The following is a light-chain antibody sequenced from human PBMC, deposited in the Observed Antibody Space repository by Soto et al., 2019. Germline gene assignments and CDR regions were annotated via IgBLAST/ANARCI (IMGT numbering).Light chain of an antibody. CDR1: QSVSSN. CDR3: QQYNNWPLT. CDR2: GAS. J-gene: IGKJ4*01. V-gene: IGKV3-15*01. Sequence: EIVMTQSPATLSVSPGDRATLSCRASQSVSSNLAWYQQKPGQAPRLLIYGASSRATGMPARFSGSGSGTEFTLTISSLQSEDFAVYYCQQYNNWPLTFGGGTKVDIK.